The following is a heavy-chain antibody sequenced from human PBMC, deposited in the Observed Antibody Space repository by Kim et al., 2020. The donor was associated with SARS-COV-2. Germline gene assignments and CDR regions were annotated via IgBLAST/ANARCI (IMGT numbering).Heavy chain of an antibody. Sequence: WYNDYAVSVKSRITIHPDTPKNQFSLQLNSVTPEDTAVYYCARGGWYSTWYWGQGTLVTVSS. CDR2: WYN. V-gene: IGHV6-1*01. CDR3: ARGGWYSTWY. D-gene: IGHD6-13*01. J-gene: IGHJ4*02.